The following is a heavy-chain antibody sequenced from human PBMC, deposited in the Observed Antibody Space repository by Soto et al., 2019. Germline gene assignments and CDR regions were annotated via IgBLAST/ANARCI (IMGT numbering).Heavy chain of an antibody. J-gene: IGHJ5*02. CDR3: ARDGEAAGKTFDLSNWFDP. CDR1: GGSISSYY. Sequence: PSETLSLTCTVSGGSISSYYWSWIRQPAGKGLEWIGRIYTSGSTNYNPSLKSRVTMSVDTSKNQFSLKLSSVTAADTAVYYCARDGEAAGKTFDLSNWFDPWGQGTLVTVSS. D-gene: IGHD6-13*01. CDR2: IYTSGST. V-gene: IGHV4-4*07.